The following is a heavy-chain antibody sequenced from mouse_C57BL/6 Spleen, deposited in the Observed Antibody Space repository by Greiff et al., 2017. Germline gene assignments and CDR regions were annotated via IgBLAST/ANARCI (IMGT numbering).Heavy chain of an antibody. CDR2: ISSGGSYT. J-gene: IGHJ1*03. Sequence: EVHLVESGGDLVKPGGSLKLSCAASGFTFSSYGMSWVRQTPDKRLEWVATISSGGSYTYYPDSVKGRFTISRDNAKNTLYLQMSSLKSEDTAMYYCARHYYGSSYLYWYFDVWGTGTTVTVSS. V-gene: IGHV5-6*01. CDR3: ARHYYGSSYLYWYFDV. CDR1: GFTFSSYG. D-gene: IGHD1-1*01.